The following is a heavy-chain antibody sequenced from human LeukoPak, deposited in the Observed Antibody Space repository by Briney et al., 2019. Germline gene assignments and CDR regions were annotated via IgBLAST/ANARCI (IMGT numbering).Heavy chain of an antibody. D-gene: IGHD3-9*01. CDR2: ISGSGGST. V-gene: IGHV3-23*01. Sequence: GGSLRLSCAASGFTLSSYAMSWVRQAPGKGLEWVSAISGSGGSTYYADSVKGRFTISRDNSKNTLYLQMNSLRAEDTAVYYCAKGSYFDWLKTPFDYWGQGTLVTVSS. CDR1: GFTLSSYA. J-gene: IGHJ4*02. CDR3: AKGSYFDWLKTPFDY.